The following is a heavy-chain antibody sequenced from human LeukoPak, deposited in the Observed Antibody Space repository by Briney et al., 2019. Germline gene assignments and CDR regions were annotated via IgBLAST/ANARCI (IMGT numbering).Heavy chain of an antibody. V-gene: IGHV4-34*01. J-gene: IGHJ4*02. Sequence: SETLSLTCAVYGGSFSGYYWSWIRQPPGKGLEWIGEINHSGSTNYNPSLKSRVTISVDTSKNQFSLKLSSVTAADTAVYYCARGGPNFIQLWSHWGQGTLVTVSS. CDR2: INHSGST. D-gene: IGHD5-18*01. CDR3: ARGGPNFIQLWSH. CDR1: GGSFSGYY.